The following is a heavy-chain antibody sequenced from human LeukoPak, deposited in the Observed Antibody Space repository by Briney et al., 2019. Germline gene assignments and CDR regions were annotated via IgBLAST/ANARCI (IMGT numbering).Heavy chain of an antibody. D-gene: IGHD5-12*01. Sequence: SETLSLTCTVSGGSINNSYWTWIRQPPGKGLEWIGHIYYSGSTNYSPSLKSRVTISVDTSKNQFSLKLSSVTAADTAVYYCARDHGSGYAISMSDYWGQGTLVTVSS. J-gene: IGHJ4*02. V-gene: IGHV4-59*12. CDR3: ARDHGSGYAISMSDY. CDR2: IYYSGST. CDR1: GGSINNSY.